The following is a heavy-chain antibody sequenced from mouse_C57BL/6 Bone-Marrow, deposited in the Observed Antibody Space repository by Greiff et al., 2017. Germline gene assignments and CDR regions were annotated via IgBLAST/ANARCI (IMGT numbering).Heavy chain of an antibody. Sequence: EVKLVESGGGLVKPGGSLKLSYAASGFTFSSYAMSWVRQTPEKRLEWVATISDGGSYTYYPDNVKGRFTISSDNAKNNLYLQMSHLKSEDTAMYYCARDQGIYYGNFYFDYWGQGTTLTVSS. V-gene: IGHV5-4*01. J-gene: IGHJ2*01. D-gene: IGHD2-1*01. CDR1: GFTFSSYA. CDR3: ARDQGIYYGNFYFDY. CDR2: ISDGGSYT.